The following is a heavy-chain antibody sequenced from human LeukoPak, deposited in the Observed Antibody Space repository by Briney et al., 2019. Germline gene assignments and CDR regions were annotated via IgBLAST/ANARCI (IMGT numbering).Heavy chain of an antibody. CDR2: INHSGYT. Sequence: SETLSLTCAVSGVSFNDYYWSWVRQTPGKGLEWLGEINHSGYTNDSPSLKSRVTLSIDTSRKQFSLNLRSVTVADSGIYYCTRMTTGHDYWGQGTLVTVSS. CDR1: GVSFNDYY. J-gene: IGHJ4*02. D-gene: IGHD4-17*01. CDR3: TRMTTGHDY. V-gene: IGHV4-34*01.